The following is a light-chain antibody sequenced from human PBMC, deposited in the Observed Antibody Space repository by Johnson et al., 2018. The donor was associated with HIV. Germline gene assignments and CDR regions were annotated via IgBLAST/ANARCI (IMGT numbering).Light chain of an antibody. CDR2: ENN. V-gene: IGLV1-51*02. CDR1: SSNIGENF. CDR3: GTWDSGLCALYV. J-gene: IGLJ1*01. Sequence: QSVLTQPPSVSAAPGQKVTFSCSGSSSNIGENFVSWYQHLPGTAPKLLIYENNKRPSGIPDRFSGSKSGTSATLGITGLQTGDEADYYCGTWDSGLCALYVFGTGTKVTVL.